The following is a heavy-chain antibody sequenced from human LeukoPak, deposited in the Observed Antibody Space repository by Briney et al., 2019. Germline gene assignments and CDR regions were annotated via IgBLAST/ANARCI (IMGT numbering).Heavy chain of an antibody. D-gene: IGHD3-9*01. J-gene: IGHJ5*02. V-gene: IGHV3-11*04. CDR1: GFTFSDYY. CDR2: ISSSGSTI. Sequence: PGGSLRLSCAATGFTFSDYYMSWIRQAPGKGLEWVSYISSSGSTIYYADSVKGRFTISRDNAKIYLYLQINSRRGQGSAVYYCARAPPYYDILTGYPSWFDPWGQGTLVTVPS. CDR3: ARAPPYYDILTGYPSWFDP.